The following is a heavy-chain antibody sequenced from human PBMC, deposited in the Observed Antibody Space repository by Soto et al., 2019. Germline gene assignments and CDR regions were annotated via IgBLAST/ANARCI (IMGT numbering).Heavy chain of an antibody. CDR3: ARDMGATPDY. J-gene: IGHJ4*02. D-gene: IGHD1-26*01. V-gene: IGHV3-74*01. CDR1: GFTFSSYW. Sequence: GGSLRLSCAASGFTFSSYWMHWVRQAPGKGLVWVSRINPDGSSTSYADSVKGRFTISRDNAKNTLYLQMNSLRAEDTAVYYCARDMGATPDYWGQGTLVTVS. CDR2: INPDGSST.